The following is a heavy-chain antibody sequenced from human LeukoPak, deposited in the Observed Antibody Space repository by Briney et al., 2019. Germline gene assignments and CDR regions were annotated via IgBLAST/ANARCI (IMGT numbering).Heavy chain of an antibody. Sequence: SETQSLTCGVSGGSITTTNYWSWVRQPPGQGLEWIGEISLSGHTNYNPSLRSRVTMSLDESQNHLSLILASVTAADTAIYYCSRESGPFSPFGHWGQGTLVTVTS. V-gene: IGHV4-4*02. J-gene: IGHJ4*02. CDR3: SRESGPFSPFGH. CDR1: GGSITTTNY. CDR2: ISLSGHT. D-gene: IGHD1-26*01.